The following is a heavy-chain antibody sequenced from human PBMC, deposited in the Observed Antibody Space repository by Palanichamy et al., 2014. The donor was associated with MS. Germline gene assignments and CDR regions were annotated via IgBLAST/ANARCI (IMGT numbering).Heavy chain of an antibody. J-gene: IGHJ4*02. CDR2: ISANGGST. D-gene: IGHD6-13*01. V-gene: IGHV3-64*07. CDR1: GLTFSNCD. CDR3: AAIAAGNLEFDY. Sequence: EVQVVESGGDLVQPGGSLRLSCSASGLTFSNCDMYWVRQAPGKGLEFVSSISANGGSTYYADSVKGRFIISRDNSKNTLYLQMGSLRAEDMALYYCAAIAAGNLEFDYWGEGALVTVSS.